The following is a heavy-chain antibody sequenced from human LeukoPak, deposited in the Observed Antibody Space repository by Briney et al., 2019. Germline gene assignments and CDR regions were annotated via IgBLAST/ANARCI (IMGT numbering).Heavy chain of an antibody. Sequence: GGSLRLSCAASGFTFSSYGMHWVRQAPGKGLEWVAVISYDGSNKYYADSVKGRFTISRDSSKNTLYLQMNSLRAEDTAVYYCVTRLAWGQGTLVTVSS. V-gene: IGHV3-30*03. D-gene: IGHD3-16*01. CDR2: ISYDGSNK. J-gene: IGHJ5*02. CDR1: GFTFSSYG. CDR3: VTRLA.